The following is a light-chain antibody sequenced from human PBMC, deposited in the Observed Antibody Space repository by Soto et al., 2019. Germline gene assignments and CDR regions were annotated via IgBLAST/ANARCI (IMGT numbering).Light chain of an antibody. CDR2: DVS. CDR3: SSYTSSSSYV. V-gene: IGLV2-14*01. Sequence: QSALTQPASVSGSPGPSITISCTGTSSDVGGYNYVSWYQQHPGKAPKLMIYDVSNRPSGVSNRFSGSKSGNTASLTISGLQAEDEAYYYCSSYTSSSSYVFGTGTKLTVL. J-gene: IGLJ1*01. CDR1: SSDVGGYNY.